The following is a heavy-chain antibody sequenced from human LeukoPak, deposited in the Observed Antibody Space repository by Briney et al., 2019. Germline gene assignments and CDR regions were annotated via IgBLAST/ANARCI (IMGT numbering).Heavy chain of an antibody. D-gene: IGHD3-10*01. J-gene: IGHJ6*04. Sequence: GGSLRLSCAASGFTFSSYSMNWVRQAPGKGLEWVSYISSSSSTIYYADSVKGRFTISRDNAKNSLYLQMNSLRAEDTAVYYCAREGYYYGSGSYDVWGKGTTVTVSS. CDR2: ISSSSSTI. CDR1: GFTFSSYS. CDR3: AREGYYYGSGSYDV. V-gene: IGHV3-48*01.